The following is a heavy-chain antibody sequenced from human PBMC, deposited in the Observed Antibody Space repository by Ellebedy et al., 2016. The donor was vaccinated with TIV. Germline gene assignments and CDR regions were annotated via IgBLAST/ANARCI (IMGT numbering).Heavy chain of an antibody. CDR1: GFTFSDFA. V-gene: IGHV3-23*01. Sequence: GESLKISCTASGFTFSDFAMNWVRQAPGKGLEWVAYITSRAYGAYPQYTDSVKGRFTISRDDSKDTVYLQMNNLRAEDTALYYCTKGMDRATQDSWGQGTLVTVSS. J-gene: IGHJ5*01. D-gene: IGHD5-18*01. CDR3: TKGMDRATQDS. CDR2: ITSRAYGAYP.